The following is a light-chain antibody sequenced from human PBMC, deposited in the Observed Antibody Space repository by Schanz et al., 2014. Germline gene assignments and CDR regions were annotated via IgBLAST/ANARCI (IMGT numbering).Light chain of an antibody. V-gene: IGLV1-40*01. Sequence: QSVLTQPPSVSGAPGQRVTISCTGSTSNIGAGYDVHWYQHFPGAAPKLLIFGDSNRPSGVPARFFGSKSGTSASLAITGLQAEDEADYYCQSYDSSLSGSVFGGGTKLTVL. CDR2: GDS. CDR1: TSNIGAGYD. J-gene: IGLJ3*02. CDR3: QSYDSSLSGSV.